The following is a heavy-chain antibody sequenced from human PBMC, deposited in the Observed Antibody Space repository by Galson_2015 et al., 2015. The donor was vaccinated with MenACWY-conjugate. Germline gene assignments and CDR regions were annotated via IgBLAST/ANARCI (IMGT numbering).Heavy chain of an antibody. CDR3: AKEAAQRASVALDY. V-gene: IGHV3-30*18. CDR1: GFTFSSYG. D-gene: IGHD6-19*01. Sequence: SLRLSCAASGFTFSSYGMQWVRQAPGKGLDWVAVISYEGSIQHCGDSVKGRFTISRDNSKNTLYLQMNSLGVEDTAVYYCAKEAAQRASVALDYWGQGTLVTVSS. CDR2: ISYEGSIQ. J-gene: IGHJ4*02.